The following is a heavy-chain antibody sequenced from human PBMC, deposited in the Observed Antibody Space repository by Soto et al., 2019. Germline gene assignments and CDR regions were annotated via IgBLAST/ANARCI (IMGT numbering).Heavy chain of an antibody. CDR3: ARDTSGWSLNGLDV. V-gene: IGHV1-46*01. D-gene: IGHD6-19*01. CDR2: INPGGGSA. Sequence: QVDLVQSGAEVKKPGASVTISCKASGSAITRYYIHWVRQAPGRGLEWMGIINPGGGSARYAQKFQARVTIDKDTSTGTVYMDLRSLRTEDTAVYYCARDTSGWSLNGLDVWGQGTTVNVSS. CDR1: GSAITRYY. J-gene: IGHJ6*02.